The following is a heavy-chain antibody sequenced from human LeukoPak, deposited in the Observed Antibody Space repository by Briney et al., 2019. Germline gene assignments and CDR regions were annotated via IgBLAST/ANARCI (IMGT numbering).Heavy chain of an antibody. CDR2: IYYSGST. J-gene: IGHJ4*02. Sequence: SQTLSLTCTVSGGSISSGSYYWNWIRQPAGKGLEWIGSIYYSGSTYYNPSLKSRVTISVDTSKNQFSLKLSSVTAADTAVYYCRGLRPNFPFDYWGQGTLVTVSS. D-gene: IGHD5-12*01. V-gene: IGHV4-39*07. CDR1: GGSISSGSYY. CDR3: RGLRPNFPFDY.